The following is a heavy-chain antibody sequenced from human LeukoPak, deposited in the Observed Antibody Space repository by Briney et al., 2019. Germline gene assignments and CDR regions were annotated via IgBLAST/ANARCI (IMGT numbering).Heavy chain of an antibody. Sequence: ASVKVSCKASGYTFTGYYMHWVRQAPGQGLEWMGRIIPILGIANYAQKFQGRVTITADKSTSTAYMELSSLRSEDTAVYYCASWGYGDYERGFDYWGQGTLVTVSS. V-gene: IGHV1-69*02. CDR2: IIPILGIA. CDR3: ASWGYGDYERGFDY. CDR1: GYTFTGYY. J-gene: IGHJ4*02. D-gene: IGHD4-17*01.